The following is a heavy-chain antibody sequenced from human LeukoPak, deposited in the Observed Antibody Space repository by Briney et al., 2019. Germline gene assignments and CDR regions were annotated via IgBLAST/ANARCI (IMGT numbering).Heavy chain of an antibody. Sequence: PGGSLRLSCAASGFTFSSYAMHWVRQAPGKGLEWVAVISYDGSNKYYADSVKGRFTISRDNSKNTLYLQMSSLRAEDTATYYCAKDMNTYHYDSSGYYDDYWGQGTLVTVSS. D-gene: IGHD3-22*01. CDR3: AKDMNTYHYDSSGYYDDY. CDR1: GFTFSSYA. J-gene: IGHJ4*02. CDR2: ISYDGSNK. V-gene: IGHV3-30*04.